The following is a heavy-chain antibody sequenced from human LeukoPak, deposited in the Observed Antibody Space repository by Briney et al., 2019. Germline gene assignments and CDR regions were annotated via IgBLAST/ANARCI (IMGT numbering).Heavy chain of an antibody. D-gene: IGHD5-12*01. CDR3: ARGIVATIDY. J-gene: IGHJ4*02. CDR1: GGSFSGYY. V-gene: IGHV4-34*01. Sequence: SETLSLTCAVYGGSFSGYYWSWIRQPPGKGLEWIGEINHSGSTNYNPSLKSRVTISVDTSKNQFSLKLSSVTAADTAVYYCARGIVATIDYWGRGTLVTVFS. CDR2: INHSGST.